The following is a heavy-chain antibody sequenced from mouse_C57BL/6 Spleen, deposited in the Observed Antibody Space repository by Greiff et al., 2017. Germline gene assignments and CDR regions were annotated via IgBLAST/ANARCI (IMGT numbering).Heavy chain of an antibody. CDR3: ARAKGSRGYWYVDV. D-gene: IGHD1-1*01. CDR1: GYAFSSYW. V-gene: IGHV1-80*01. J-gene: IGHJ1*03. Sequence: VQLQESGAELVKPGASVKISCKASGYAFSSYWMNWVKQRPGKGLEWIGQIYPGDGDTNYNGKFKGKATLTADKSSSTAYMQLSSLTSEDSAVDFCARAKGSRGYWYVDVWGTGTTVTVTS. CDR2: IYPGDGDT.